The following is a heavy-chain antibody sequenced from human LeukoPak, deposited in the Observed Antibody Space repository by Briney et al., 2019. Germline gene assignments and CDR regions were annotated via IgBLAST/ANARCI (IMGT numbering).Heavy chain of an antibody. Sequence: ASVKVSCKASGYTFTGCYMHWVRQAPGQGLEWMGWINPNSGGTNYAQKFQGRVTMTRDTSISTAYMELSRLRSDDTAVYYCARDRLAAARNWFDPWGQGTLVTVSS. J-gene: IGHJ5*02. CDR2: INPNSGGT. CDR1: GYTFTGCY. V-gene: IGHV1-2*02. D-gene: IGHD6-13*01. CDR3: ARDRLAAARNWFDP.